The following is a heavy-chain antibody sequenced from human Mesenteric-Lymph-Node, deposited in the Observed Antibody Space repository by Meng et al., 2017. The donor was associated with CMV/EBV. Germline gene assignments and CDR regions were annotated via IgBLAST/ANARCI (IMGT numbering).Heavy chain of an antibody. J-gene: IGHJ5*02. CDR2: MNPGRGNT. V-gene: IGHV1-8*01. D-gene: IGHD3-22*01. Sequence: SCKASGYTFTSYDITWVRPATGQGLEWMGWMNPGRGNTGYAQKFQGRVTMTRNTSISTAYMELSSLRSEDTAVYYCARKHSSGWSDPWGQGTLVTVSS. CDR3: ARKHSSGWSDP. CDR1: GYTFTSYD.